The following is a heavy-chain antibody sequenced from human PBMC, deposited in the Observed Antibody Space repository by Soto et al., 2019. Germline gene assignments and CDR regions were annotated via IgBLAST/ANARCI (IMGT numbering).Heavy chain of an antibody. V-gene: IGHV1-18*01. Sequence: GASVKVSCKASGYTFTSYGISWVRQAPGQGLEWMGWISANNGNTNYAQKIQGRVTITADTSTSTAYMELRSLRSEDTAVYYCARGQAQYCSSTSCPRDWFDPWGQGTLVTVSS. CDR3: ARGQAQYCSSTSCPRDWFDP. J-gene: IGHJ5*02. CDR1: GYTFTSYG. D-gene: IGHD2-2*01. CDR2: ISANNGNT.